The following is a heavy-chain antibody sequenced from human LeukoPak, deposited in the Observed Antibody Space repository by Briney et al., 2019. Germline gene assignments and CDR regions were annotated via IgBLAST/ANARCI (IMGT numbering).Heavy chain of an antibody. V-gene: IGHV3-23*01. CDR2: ISGSGSST. CDR1: GFTFSSYA. Sequence: GGSLRLSCAASGFTFSSYAMSWVRQAPGKGLEWVSAISGSGSSTYYADSVKGRFTISRDNSKNTLYLQMNSLRAEDTAVYYCAKARGSGWLYFDYWGQGTLVTVSS. D-gene: IGHD6-19*01. CDR3: AKARGSGWLYFDY. J-gene: IGHJ4*02.